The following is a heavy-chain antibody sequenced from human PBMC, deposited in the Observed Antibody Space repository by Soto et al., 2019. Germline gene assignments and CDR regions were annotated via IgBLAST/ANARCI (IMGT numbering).Heavy chain of an antibody. V-gene: IGHV1-3*01. CDR2: INAGNGNT. Sequence: ASVKVSCKASGYTFTSYAMHWVRQAPGQRLEWMGWINAGNGNTKYSQKFQGRVTITRDTSASTAYMELSSLRSEDTAVYYCAGEGVAWWDNYYYYGMDVWGQGTTVTVSS. D-gene: IGHD2-15*01. CDR1: GYTFTSYA. J-gene: IGHJ6*02. CDR3: AGEGVAWWDNYYYYGMDV.